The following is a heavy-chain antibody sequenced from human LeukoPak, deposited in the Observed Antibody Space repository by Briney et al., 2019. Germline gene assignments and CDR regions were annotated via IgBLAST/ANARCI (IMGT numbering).Heavy chain of an antibody. CDR1: GGSISSYY. Sequence: PSETLSLTCTVSGGSISSYYWSWIRQPAGKGLEWIGRIYTSGSTNYNASLKSRVSMSVDTSKNQFSLKLSSVTTADTAVFYCARENSGSYREFDYWGQGTLVTVSS. CDR3: ARENSGSYREFDY. V-gene: IGHV4-4*07. CDR2: IYTSGST. J-gene: IGHJ4*02. D-gene: IGHD1-26*01.